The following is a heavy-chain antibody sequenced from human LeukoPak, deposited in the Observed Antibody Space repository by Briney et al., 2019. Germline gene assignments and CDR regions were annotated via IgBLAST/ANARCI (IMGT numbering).Heavy chain of an antibody. Sequence: ASVKVSCKASGYTFTSYDINWVRQATGQGLEWMGWMNPNSGNTGYAQKFQGRVTITRNTSISTAYMELSNLRSEDTAVYYCARGYYGSGSYPYYYMDVWGKGTTVIVSS. CDR1: GYTFTSYD. D-gene: IGHD3-10*01. CDR3: ARGYYGSGSYPYYYMDV. V-gene: IGHV1-8*03. CDR2: MNPNSGNT. J-gene: IGHJ6*03.